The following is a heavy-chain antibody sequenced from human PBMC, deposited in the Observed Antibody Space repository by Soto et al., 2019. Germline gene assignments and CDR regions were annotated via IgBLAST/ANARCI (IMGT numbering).Heavy chain of an antibody. Sequence: SETLSLTCTVSDGSISNYYWSWLRQPPGKGLEWIGYIHYSGSTNYNPSLESRVTISVDTSNNQFSLRLSSVTAADTAVYFCASWSVAGIQTFDYWGQGTLVTVSS. CDR2: IHYSGST. D-gene: IGHD6-19*01. CDR1: DGSISNYY. V-gene: IGHV4-59*01. J-gene: IGHJ4*02. CDR3: ASWSVAGIQTFDY.